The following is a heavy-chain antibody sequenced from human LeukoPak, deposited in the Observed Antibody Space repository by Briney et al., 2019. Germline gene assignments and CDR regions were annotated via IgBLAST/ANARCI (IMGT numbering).Heavy chain of an antibody. V-gene: IGHV4-39*07. Sequence: SETLSLTCTVSGGSISSSSYYWGWIRQPPGKGLEWIGSIYYSGSTYYNPSLKSRVTISVDKSKNQFSLKLSSVTAADTAVYYCARDYYYGSGSYRYWGQGTLVTVSS. CDR1: GGSISSSSYY. J-gene: IGHJ4*02. D-gene: IGHD3-10*01. CDR2: IYYSGST. CDR3: ARDYYYGSGSYRY.